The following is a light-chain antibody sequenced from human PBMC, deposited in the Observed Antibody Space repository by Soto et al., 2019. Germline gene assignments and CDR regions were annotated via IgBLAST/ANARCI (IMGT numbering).Light chain of an antibody. CDR3: QQYSNQWT. CDR2: QAS. CDR1: QSISRW. Sequence: DIHMTQSPSTLSASVGDRVTITCRASQSISRWLAWYQQKPGKVPKLLIYQASNLESGVPSRFSCSGYGTEFSLSVSSLQPDDSATYYCQQYSNQWTFGQGNKVEIK. V-gene: IGKV1-5*03. J-gene: IGKJ1*01.